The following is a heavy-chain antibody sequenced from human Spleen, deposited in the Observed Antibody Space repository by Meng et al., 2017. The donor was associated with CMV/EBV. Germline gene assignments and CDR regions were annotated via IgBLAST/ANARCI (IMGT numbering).Heavy chain of an antibody. D-gene: IGHD3-22*01. V-gene: IGHV3-15*01. CDR2: IKSKADGGTT. Sequence: GESLKISCTGSGFIFSNAWMSWVRQAPGKGLEWIGRIKSKADGGTTNYAAPVKGRFIISRDDSKTTLFLQMNSLKTEDTAVYYCTTGNDRHFRYGMDVWGQGTTVTVSS. CDR3: TTGNDRHFRYGMDV. CDR1: GFIFSNAW. J-gene: IGHJ6*02.